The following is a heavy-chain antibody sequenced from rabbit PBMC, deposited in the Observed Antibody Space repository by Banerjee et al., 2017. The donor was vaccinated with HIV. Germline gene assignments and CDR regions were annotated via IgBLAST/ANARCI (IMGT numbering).Heavy chain of an antibody. J-gene: IGHJ6*01. Sequence: QEQLVESGGGLVQPEGSLTVTCTASGFSFSNKAVMCWVRQAPGKGLEWIACINVVTGKAVYASWAKGRFTFSKTSSTTVTLQVTSLTAADTATYFCARDAGTSFSTYGMDLWGPGTLVTVS. CDR3: ARDAGTSFSTYGMDL. CDR1: GFSFSNKAV. D-gene: IGHD8-1*01. CDR2: INVVTGKA. V-gene: IGHV1S45*01.